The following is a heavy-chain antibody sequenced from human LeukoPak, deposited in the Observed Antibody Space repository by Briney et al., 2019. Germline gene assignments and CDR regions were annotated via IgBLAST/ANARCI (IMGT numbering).Heavy chain of an antibody. Sequence: PSETLSLTCTVSGDSISSRSHFWGWVRQPPGRGLEWIGSIYYSGSAYYNPSLKSRVTISVDTSKNQFSLQLNSVTPEDTAVYYCARIAVASREDDYWGQGTLVTVSS. CDR1: GDSISSRSHF. CDR2: IYYSGSA. CDR3: ARIAVASREDDY. J-gene: IGHJ4*02. D-gene: IGHD6-13*01. V-gene: IGHV4-39*01.